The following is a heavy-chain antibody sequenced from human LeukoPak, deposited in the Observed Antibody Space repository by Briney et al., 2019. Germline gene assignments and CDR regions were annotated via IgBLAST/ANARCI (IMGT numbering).Heavy chain of an antibody. V-gene: IGHV3-23*01. CDR1: GFTFSSYA. D-gene: IGHD2-21*02. CDR2: ISGSGGST. Sequence: GGSLRLSCAASGFTFSSYAMSWVRQAPGKGLEWVSAISGSGGSTYYADSVKGRFTISRDNSKNTLYLQMNGLRAEDTAVYYCAKDLDTVVTAPDFDYWGQGTLVTVSS. CDR3: AKDLDTVVTAPDFDY. J-gene: IGHJ4*02.